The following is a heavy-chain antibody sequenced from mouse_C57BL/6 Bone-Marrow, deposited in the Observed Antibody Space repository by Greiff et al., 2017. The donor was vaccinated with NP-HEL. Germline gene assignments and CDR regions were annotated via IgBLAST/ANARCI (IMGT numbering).Heavy chain of an antibody. J-gene: IGHJ2*01. CDR2: INPNNGGI. V-gene: IGHV1-26*01. D-gene: IGHD2-1*01. Sequence: VQLQQSGPELVKPGASVKISCKASGYTFTDYYMNWVKQSHGKSLEWIGDINPNNGGISYKQKFKGKATLTVDKSSSTGYMQLRSLTSEDSAVYYCARDGNYSYFDYWGQGTTLTVSS. CDR3: ARDGNYSYFDY. CDR1: GYTFTDYY.